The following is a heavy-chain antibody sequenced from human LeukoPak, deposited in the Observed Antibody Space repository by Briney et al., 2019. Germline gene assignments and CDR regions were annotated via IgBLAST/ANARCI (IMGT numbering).Heavy chain of an antibody. Sequence: LRLSCAASGFTFSSYAMHWVRQAPGKGLEWVAVISYDGSNKYYADSVKGRFTISRDNSKNTLYLRMNSLRAEDTAVYYCAREFRALLLWFGEFGPFDYWGQGTLVTVSS. V-gene: IGHV3-30-3*01. D-gene: IGHD3-10*01. J-gene: IGHJ4*02. CDR1: GFTFSSYA. CDR3: AREFRALLLWFGEFGPFDY. CDR2: ISYDGSNK.